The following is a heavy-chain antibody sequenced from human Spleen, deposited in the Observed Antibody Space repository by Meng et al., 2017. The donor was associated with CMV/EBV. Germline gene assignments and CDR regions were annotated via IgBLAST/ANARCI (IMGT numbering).Heavy chain of an antibody. V-gene: IGHV3-13*03. D-gene: IGHD1-26*01. Sequence: GESLKISCAACGFTFSSYDMHWVRQATGKGLEWVSAIGTAGDTYYPGSVKGQFTISRHNAKNSLYLQMNSLRAEDTAVYYCARAILDGSYYEYYYYGMDVWGQGTTVTVSS. CDR2: IGTAGDT. J-gene: IGHJ6*02. CDR3: ARAILDGSYYEYYYYGMDV. CDR1: GFTFSSYD.